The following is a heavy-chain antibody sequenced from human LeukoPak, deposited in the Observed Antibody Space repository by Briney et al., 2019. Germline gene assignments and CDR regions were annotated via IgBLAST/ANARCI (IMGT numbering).Heavy chain of an antibody. J-gene: IGHJ4*02. D-gene: IGHD3-22*01. CDR1: GFTFSSYG. Sequence: GRSLRLSCAASGFTFSSYGMHWVRQAPGKGLEWVAVISYDATNKYYADSVKGRFTISRDNSKSTLYLQMNSLRAEDTAVYYCAKDNPGYYYDSSGYSNYHYFDSWGQGTLATVSS. CDR2: ISYDATNK. V-gene: IGHV3-30*18. CDR3: AKDNPGYYYDSSGYSNYHYFDS.